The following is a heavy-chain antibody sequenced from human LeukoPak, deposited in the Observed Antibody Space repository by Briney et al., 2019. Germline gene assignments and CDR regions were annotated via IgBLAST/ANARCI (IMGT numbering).Heavy chain of an antibody. J-gene: IGHJ3*02. D-gene: IGHD3-16*02. CDR2: IYSSGTT. V-gene: IGHV4-59*01. CDR1: GGSISGYY. Sequence: SETLSLTCTVSGGSISGYYWSWIRQPPGKGLEWIGYIYSSGTTNYNPSLKSRVTISVDTSKNQFSLKLSSVTAADTAVYYCARDRYLLDAFDIWGQGTMVTVSS. CDR3: ARDRYLLDAFDI.